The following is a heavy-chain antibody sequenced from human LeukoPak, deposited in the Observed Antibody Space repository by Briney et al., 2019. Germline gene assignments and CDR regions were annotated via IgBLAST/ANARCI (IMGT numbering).Heavy chain of an antibody. V-gene: IGHV4-30-4*08. D-gene: IGHD5-18*01. Sequence: SETLSLTRSVSGGSISSAEYYWTWIRQPPGKGLEWIGYIFHSGGTYYNPSLKSRVSMSVDTSKKQFSLKLSSVTAADTAVYYCARGGYSYGTGIDYWGQGTLVTVSS. CDR2: IFHSGGT. CDR1: GGSISSAEYY. J-gene: IGHJ4*02. CDR3: ARGGYSYGTGIDY.